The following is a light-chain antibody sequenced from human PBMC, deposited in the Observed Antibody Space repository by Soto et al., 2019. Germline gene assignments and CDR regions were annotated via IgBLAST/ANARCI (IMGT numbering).Light chain of an antibody. CDR2: DVG. CDR1: SSDIGGYNF. J-gene: IGLJ1*01. V-gene: IGLV2-14*01. Sequence: QSALTQPASVSGSPGQSITIACTGTSSDIGGYNFVSWYQQHPGKAPKLLIYDVGNRPSGFSNRFSGSKSGNTASLTISGLQDEDEAHYYCNSYRPFSTYVFGTGTKLTVL. CDR3: NSYRPFSTYV.